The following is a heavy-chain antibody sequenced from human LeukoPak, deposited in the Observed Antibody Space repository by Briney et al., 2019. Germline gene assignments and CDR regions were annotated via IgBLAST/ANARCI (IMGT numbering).Heavy chain of an antibody. CDR3: ARGMAPTGNPNWFDP. Sequence: GGSLRLSCAASGFTFSNYEMNWVRQAPGKGLEWVAVIWSDRNYTYYADSVKGRFTISRDNSKSTLYLQMNSLRAEDTAVYYCARGMAPTGNPNWFDPWGQGTPVTVSS. CDR1: GFTFSNYE. V-gene: IGHV3-33*08. J-gene: IGHJ5*02. CDR2: IWSDRNYT. D-gene: IGHD6-13*01.